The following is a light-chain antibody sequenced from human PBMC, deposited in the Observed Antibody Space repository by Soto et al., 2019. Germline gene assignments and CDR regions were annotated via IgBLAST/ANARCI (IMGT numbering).Light chain of an antibody. J-gene: IGLJ2*01. V-gene: IGLV2-14*03. CDR1: TSDIGAYNY. CDR2: DVT. CDR3: SSYTSTNTVV. Sequence: QSALAQPASVSGSPGQSITIPCTGTTSDIGAYNYVSWYQQHPDKAPKLIIYDVTYRPSGVSSRFSGSKSGNTASLTISGLQAEDEADYFCSSYTSTNTVVFGGGTKLTVL.